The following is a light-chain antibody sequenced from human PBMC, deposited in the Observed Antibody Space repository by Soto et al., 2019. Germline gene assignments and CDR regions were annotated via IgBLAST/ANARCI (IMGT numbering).Light chain of an antibody. CDR3: QQYASSPLT. J-gene: IGKJ4*01. CDR2: GAS. CDR1: QSVGRNY. Sequence: EIVLTQSPGTLSLSPGERATLSCRASQSVGRNYLAWYQQKPSQAPRLLIYGASSRATGIPDRFSGSGSGTDFTLTISRLEPEDFAVYYCQQYASSPLTFGGGTEVEIK. V-gene: IGKV3-20*01.